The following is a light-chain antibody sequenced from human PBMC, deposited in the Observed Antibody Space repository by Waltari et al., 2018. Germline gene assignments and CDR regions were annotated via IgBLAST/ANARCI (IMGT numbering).Light chain of an antibody. V-gene: IGKV1-39*01. CDR2: AAS. CDR1: QSISSY. J-gene: IGKJ2*01. CDR3: QQSYSTPGYT. Sequence: DIQMTQSPSSLSASVGDRVTITCRASQSISSYLNWYQQKPGKAPKLLIYAASSLQSGVPSRFSGSGSVTDFTLTISSLQPEDFATYYCQQSYSTPGYTFGQGTKLEIK.